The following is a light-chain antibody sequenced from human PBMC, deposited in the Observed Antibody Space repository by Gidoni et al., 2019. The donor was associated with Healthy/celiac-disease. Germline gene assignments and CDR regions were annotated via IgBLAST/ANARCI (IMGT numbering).Light chain of an antibody. CDR2: DVS. CDR1: SIDVGGYNY. J-gene: IGLJ1*01. V-gene: IGLV2-14*01. Sequence: QSALTHPASVSGSPGPSITISCMGTSIDVGGYNYVSWYQQPPGKAPKLIIYDVSNRPPGVSKRFSGSKAGNTASLTISGLQAEDEADYYCSSYTSSSTHVFGTGTKVTVL. CDR3: SSYTSSSTHV.